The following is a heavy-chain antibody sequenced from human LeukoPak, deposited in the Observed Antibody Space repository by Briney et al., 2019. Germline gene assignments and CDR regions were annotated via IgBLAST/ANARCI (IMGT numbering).Heavy chain of an antibody. CDR2: IYSGGST. Sequence: GGSLRLSCAASGFTVSSNYMSWVRQAPGKGLEWVSVIYSGGSTYYADSVKGRFTISRDNSKNTLYLQMNSLRAEDTAVYYCAADGRKYQLPHHYYYYYYMDVWGKGTTVTVSS. CDR3: AADGRKYQLPHHYYYYYYMDV. CDR1: GFTVSSNY. V-gene: IGHV3-53*01. D-gene: IGHD2-2*01. J-gene: IGHJ6*03.